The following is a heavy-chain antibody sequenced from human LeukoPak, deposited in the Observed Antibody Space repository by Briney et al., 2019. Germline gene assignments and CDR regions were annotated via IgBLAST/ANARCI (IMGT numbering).Heavy chain of an antibody. CDR2: INSDGSST. CDR3: ARGSIAAALFDC. D-gene: IGHD6-13*01. J-gene: IGHJ4*02. Sequence: GGSLRLSCAASGFTFSSNWMHWVRQARGKGLVWVSRINSDGSSTSYADPVKGRLTISRDNAKNTLDLQMNSLRAEDTAVYYCARGSIAAALFDCWGQGTLVTVSS. CDR1: GFTFSSNW. V-gene: IGHV3-74*01.